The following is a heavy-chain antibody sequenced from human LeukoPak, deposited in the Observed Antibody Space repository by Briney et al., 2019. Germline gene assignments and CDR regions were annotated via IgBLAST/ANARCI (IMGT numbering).Heavy chain of an antibody. CDR1: GGSFSSYY. Sequence: SETLSLTCTVSGGSFSSYYWSWIRQPPGKGLEWIGSIYYSGSTDYNPSLKSRVTISVDTSKNQFSLKLSSVTAADTAVYFCARRAYSAAYWKHFDYWGQGTLVTVSS. V-gene: IGHV4-59*08. CDR3: ARRAYSAAYWKHFDY. D-gene: IGHD1-1*01. CDR2: IYYSGST. J-gene: IGHJ4*02.